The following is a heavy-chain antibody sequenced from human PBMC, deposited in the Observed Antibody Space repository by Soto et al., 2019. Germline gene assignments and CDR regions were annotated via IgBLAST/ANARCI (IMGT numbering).Heavy chain of an antibody. V-gene: IGHV1-69*13. J-gene: IGHJ6*02. D-gene: IGHD3-10*01. Sequence: GASVKVSCKASGGTFSSYAISWVRQAPGQGLEWMGGIIPIFGTANYAQKFQGRVTITADESTSTAYMELSSLRSEDTAVYYCARGLRESYYYYGMDVWGQGTTVTVSS. CDR2: IIPIFGTA. CDR3: ARGLRESYYYYGMDV. CDR1: GGTFSSYA.